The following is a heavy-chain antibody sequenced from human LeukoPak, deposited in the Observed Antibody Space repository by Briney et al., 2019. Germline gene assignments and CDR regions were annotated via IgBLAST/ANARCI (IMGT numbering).Heavy chain of an antibody. CDR2: INPNSGGT. CDR1: GYTFTGYY. Sequence: GASVKVSCKASGYTFTGYYMHWVRQAPGQGLEWMGWINPNSGGTNYAQKFQGRVTMTRDTSISTAYMELSKLRSDDTAVYYCARDVGGFETYYFDYWGQGTLVTVSS. CDR3: ARDVGGFETYYFDY. J-gene: IGHJ4*02. D-gene: IGHD3-10*01. V-gene: IGHV1-2*02.